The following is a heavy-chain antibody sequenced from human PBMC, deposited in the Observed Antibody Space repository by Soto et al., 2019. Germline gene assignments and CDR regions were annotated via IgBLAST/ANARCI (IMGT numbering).Heavy chain of an antibody. CDR2: IYYSGST. J-gene: IGHJ4*02. D-gene: IGHD3-9*01. CDR1: GVSISSGGYY. CDR3: ARVEGNILTGSYYFDY. V-gene: IGHV4-31*03. Sequence: NPSETLSLTCTFSGVSISSGGYYCSWIRQHPWKGLEWIGYIYYSGSTYYNPSLKSRVTISVDTSKNQFSLKLSSVTAADTAVYYCARVEGNILTGSYYFDYWGQGTLVTVSS.